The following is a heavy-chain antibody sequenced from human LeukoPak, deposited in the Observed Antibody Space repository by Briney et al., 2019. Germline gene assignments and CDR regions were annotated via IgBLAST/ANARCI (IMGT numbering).Heavy chain of an antibody. CDR2: TYYRSKWYN. J-gene: IGHJ6*02. CDR3: ARGTKGSGSHSGVDYYYGMDV. CDR1: GDSVSSNSAA. D-gene: IGHD3-10*01. Sequence: SQTLSLTCAISGDSVSSNSAAWNWIRQSPSRGLEWLGRTYYRSKWYNDYAVSVKSRITINPDTSKNQFSLQLNSVTPEDTAVYYCARGTKGSGSHSGVDYYYGMDVWGQGTTVTVSS. V-gene: IGHV6-1*01.